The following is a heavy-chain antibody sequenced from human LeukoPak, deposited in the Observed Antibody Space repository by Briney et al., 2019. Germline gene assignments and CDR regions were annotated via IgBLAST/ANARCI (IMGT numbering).Heavy chain of an antibody. Sequence: PSETLSLTCTVSGGSISSSSYYWGWIRQPPGKGLEWIGSIYYSGSTYYNPSLKSRVTISVDTSKNQFSLKLSSVTAADTAVYYCAREGYCTNGVCYTAVTDYWGQGTLVTVSS. CDR2: IYYSGST. V-gene: IGHV4-39*02. CDR1: GGSISSSSYY. CDR3: AREGYCTNGVCYTAVTDY. D-gene: IGHD2-8*01. J-gene: IGHJ4*02.